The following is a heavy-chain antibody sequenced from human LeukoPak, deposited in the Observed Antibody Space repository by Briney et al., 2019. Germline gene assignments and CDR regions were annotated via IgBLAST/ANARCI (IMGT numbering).Heavy chain of an antibody. D-gene: IGHD5-12*01. CDR1: GFTVSSNY. V-gene: IGHV3-48*01. Sequence: GGSLRLSCAASGFTVSSNYMSWVRQAPGKGLEWVSYISSSSSTIYYADSVKGRFTISRDNAKNSLYPQMNSLRAEDTAVYYCAREERVYSGYENYYYYGIDVWGQGTTVTVSS. CDR2: ISSSSSTI. J-gene: IGHJ6*02. CDR3: AREERVYSGYENYYYYGIDV.